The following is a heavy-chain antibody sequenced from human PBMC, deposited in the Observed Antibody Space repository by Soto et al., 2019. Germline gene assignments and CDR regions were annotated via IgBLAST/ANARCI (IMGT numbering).Heavy chain of an antibody. CDR1: GGPFSDYY. J-gene: IGHJ4*02. V-gene: IGHV4-34*01. CDR2: INLNGYT. D-gene: IGHD3-22*01. Sequence: QVQLQQWGAGLLKASETLSLTCAVYGGPFSDYYWTWIRQSPGKGLEWIGEINLNGYTKYSPSLQSRVTLSVDTTRKRVSLRLTSVTAADTAMYYCARGAWDNSAYYFFDQWGQGTLVTVSS. CDR3: ARGAWDNSAYYFFDQ.